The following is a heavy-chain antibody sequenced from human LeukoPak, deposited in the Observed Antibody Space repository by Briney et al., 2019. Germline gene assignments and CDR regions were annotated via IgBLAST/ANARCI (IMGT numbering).Heavy chain of an antibody. D-gene: IGHD5-18*01. CDR2: ISAYNGNT. CDR3: ARDRGYSYGYLFDP. CDR1: GYTFTGYY. Sequence: GASVKVSCKASGYTFTGYYMHWVRQAPGQGLEWMGWISAYNGNTNYAQKLQGRVTMTTDTSTSTAYMELRSLRSDDTAVYYCARDRGYSYGYLFDPWGQGTLVTVSS. J-gene: IGHJ5*02. V-gene: IGHV1-18*04.